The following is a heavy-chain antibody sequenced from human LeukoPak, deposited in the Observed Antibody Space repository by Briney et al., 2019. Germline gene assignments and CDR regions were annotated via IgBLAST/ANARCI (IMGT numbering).Heavy chain of an antibody. CDR3: ASSPGGLRFLEWLFFDY. D-gene: IGHD3-3*01. Sequence: ASVKVSCKASGGTFSSYAISLVRQAPGQGLEWMGGIIPIFGTANYAQKFQGRVTITADESTSTAYMELSSLRSEDTAVYYCASSPGGLRFLEWLFFDYWGQGTLSPSPQ. V-gene: IGHV1-69*13. CDR2: IIPIFGTA. J-gene: IGHJ4*02. CDR1: GGTFSSYA.